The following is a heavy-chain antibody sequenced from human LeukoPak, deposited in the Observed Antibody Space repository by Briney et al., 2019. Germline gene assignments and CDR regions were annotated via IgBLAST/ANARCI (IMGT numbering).Heavy chain of an antibody. CDR1: GYTFTGYY. CDR3: ARGSRIAAAGKILYYFDY. Sequence: ASVKVSCKASGYTFTGYYMHWVRQAPGQGLEWMGWINPNSGDTNFAQKFQGRVTMTRDTSISTAYMELSRLRSEDTAVYYCARGSRIAAAGKILYYFDYWGQGTLVTVSS. CDR2: INPNSGDT. V-gene: IGHV1-2*02. D-gene: IGHD6-13*01. J-gene: IGHJ4*02.